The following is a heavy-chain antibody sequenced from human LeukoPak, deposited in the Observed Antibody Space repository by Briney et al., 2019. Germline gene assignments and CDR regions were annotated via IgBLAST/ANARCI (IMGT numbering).Heavy chain of an antibody. D-gene: IGHD1-7*01. V-gene: IGHV3-48*04. CDR2: ISSGAASI. CDR1: GFTFSSYA. Sequence: GGSLRLSCAASGFTFSSYAMHWVRQAPGKGLEWVSFISSGAASIYYADSVKGRFTNSRDNAKNSLYLQMNSLRAEDTAVYYCARHELLNFYYGMDVWGQGTTVIVS. J-gene: IGHJ6*02. CDR3: ARHELLNFYYGMDV.